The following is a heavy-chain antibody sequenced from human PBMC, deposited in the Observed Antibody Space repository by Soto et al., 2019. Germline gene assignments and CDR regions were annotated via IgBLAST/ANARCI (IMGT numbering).Heavy chain of an antibody. CDR1: GVSVSDYH. CDR2: IYYSGST. J-gene: IGHJ6*02. V-gene: IGHV4-59*02. Sequence: PSETLSLTCSVSGVSVSDYHWSWIRQPPGKGLEWIGYIYYSGSTNYNPSLKSRVTISVDTSKNQFSLKLSSVTAADTAVYYCARSMAYGADYYYYGMDVWGQGTTVTVSS. CDR3: ARSMAYGADYYYYGMDV. D-gene: IGHD4-17*01.